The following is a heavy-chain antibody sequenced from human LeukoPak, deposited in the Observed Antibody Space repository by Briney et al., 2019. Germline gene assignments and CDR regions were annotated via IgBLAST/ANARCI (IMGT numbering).Heavy chain of an antibody. CDR3: ARGGSYLSAFDI. CDR1: GFTFSSYG. D-gene: IGHD1-26*01. CDR2: IRYDGSNK. V-gene: IGHV3-30*02. Sequence: GGSLRLSCVASGFTFSSYGMHWVRQAPGKGLEWVSFIRYDGSNKYYADSVKGRLTISRDNSKNTLYLQMNSLRAEDTAVYYCARGGSYLSAFDIWGQGTMVTVSS. J-gene: IGHJ3*02.